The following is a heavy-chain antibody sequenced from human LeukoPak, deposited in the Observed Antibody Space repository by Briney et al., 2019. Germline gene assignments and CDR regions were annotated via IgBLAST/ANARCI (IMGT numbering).Heavy chain of an antibody. D-gene: IGHD6-19*01. CDR2: IIPIFGTA. V-gene: IGHV1-69*06. Sequence: ASVKVSCKASGGTFSSYAISWVRQAPGQGLEWMGGIIPIFGTANYAQKFQGRVTITADKSTSTAYMELSSLRSEDTAVYYCARDLRYSSGWSASGMDVWGKGTTVTISS. J-gene: IGHJ6*03. CDR3: ARDLRYSSGWSASGMDV. CDR1: GGTFSSYA.